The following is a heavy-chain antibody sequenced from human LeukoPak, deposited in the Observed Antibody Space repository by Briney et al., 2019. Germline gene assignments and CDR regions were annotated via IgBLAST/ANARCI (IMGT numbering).Heavy chain of an antibody. CDR1: GFSFNFFW. CDR2: IKEDGTEK. Sequence: GGSLRLSCAASGFSFNFFWMSWVRQAPGKGLEWVANIKEDGTEKHYVASVKGRFTISRDNGKKSLYLETNRLRGEDTAVYYCARDSDKCRGCAFDIWGQGAMVTVSS. V-gene: IGHV3-7*01. J-gene: IGHJ3*02. CDR3: ARDSDKCRGCAFDI. D-gene: IGHD1-26*01.